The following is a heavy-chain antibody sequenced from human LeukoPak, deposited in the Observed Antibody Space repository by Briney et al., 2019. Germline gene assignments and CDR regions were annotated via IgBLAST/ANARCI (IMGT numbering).Heavy chain of an antibody. CDR3: AKDPNGDYIGTFDI. CDR1: GFTVSSNY. V-gene: IGHV3-53*01. CDR2: IYSGGSI. J-gene: IGHJ3*02. Sequence: PGGSLRLSCAASGFTVSSNYMSWVRQAPGKGLEWVSVIYSGGSIYYADSVKGRFTISRDNSKDTLYLQMNSLRAEDTAIYYCAKDPNGDYIGTFDIWGQGTLVIVS. D-gene: IGHD4-17*01.